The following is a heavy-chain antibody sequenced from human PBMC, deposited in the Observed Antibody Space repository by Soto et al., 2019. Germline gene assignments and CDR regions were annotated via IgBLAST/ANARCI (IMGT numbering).Heavy chain of an antibody. D-gene: IGHD3-22*01. Sequence: ASVKVSCKASGYTLIDYDLHWVRQAPGPGLEWMGWINPNSGGTKYAQKFQGWVTMTRDTSVSTAYMELSRLKYDDTAVYYCARDGGEDSFDNSLFDYWGQGALVTV. V-gene: IGHV1-2*04. CDR3: ARDGGEDSFDNSLFDY. CDR1: GYTLIDYD. J-gene: IGHJ4*02. CDR2: INPNSGGT.